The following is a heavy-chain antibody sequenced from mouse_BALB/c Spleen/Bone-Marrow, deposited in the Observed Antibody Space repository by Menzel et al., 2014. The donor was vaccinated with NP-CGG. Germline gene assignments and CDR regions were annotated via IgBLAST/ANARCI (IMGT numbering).Heavy chain of an antibody. Sequence: QVQLQQSGVELVKPGASVKLSCKASGITFTSYDINWVRQRPEQGLEWIGWIFPGDSTTKYNEKFKGKATLSTDKSSSAVHMQLSRLTSEDSAVYFCVRSRLRDWYFDVWGAVTTVTISS. CDR2: IFPGDSTT. J-gene: IGHJ1*01. CDR1: GITFTSYD. D-gene: IGHD1-2*01. CDR3: VRSRLRDWYFDV. V-gene: IGHV1S56*01.